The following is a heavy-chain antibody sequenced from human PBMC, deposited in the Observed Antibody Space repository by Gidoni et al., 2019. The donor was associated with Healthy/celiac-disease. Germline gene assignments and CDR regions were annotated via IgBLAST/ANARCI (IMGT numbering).Heavy chain of an antibody. CDR2: INHSGST. J-gene: IGHJ6*03. CDR1: GGSFSGYY. D-gene: IGHD4-17*01. V-gene: IGHV4-34*01. Sequence: QVQLQPWGAGLLKPSATLSLTCAVYGGSFSGYYWSWIRQPPGKGLEWIGEINHSGSTNYNPSRKSRVTISVDTSKNQFSLKLSSVTAADTAVYYCARGRGLYGNFYYYYYMDVWGKGTTVTVSS. CDR3: ARGRGLYGNFYYYYYMDV.